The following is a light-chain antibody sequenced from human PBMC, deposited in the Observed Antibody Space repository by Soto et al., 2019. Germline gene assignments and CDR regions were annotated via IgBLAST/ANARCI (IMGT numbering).Light chain of an antibody. V-gene: IGKV3-11*01. CDR1: QSVNGL. CDR2: DAS. J-gene: IGKJ4*01. CDR3: QQRISWPLT. Sequence: EIMLKQSPATLSLSPGERATLSCRASQSVNGLLGWSQQRPGQAPRLLISDASKRATGIPARFSGSGFETDFTLTISRLEPEDFAVYYCQQRISWPLTFGGGTKVEIK.